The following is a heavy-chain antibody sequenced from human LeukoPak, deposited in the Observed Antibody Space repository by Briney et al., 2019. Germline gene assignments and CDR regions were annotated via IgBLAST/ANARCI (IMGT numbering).Heavy chain of an antibody. Sequence: GGSLRLSCAASGFTFSRCEMNWVRQAPGKGLEWVSYISSSGSTIYYADSVKGRFTISRDNAKNSLYLQMNSLRAEDSAIYYCARDPYSGNYGAYYYYYMDVWGKGTTVTISS. J-gene: IGHJ6*03. CDR3: ARDPYSGNYGAYYYYYMDV. V-gene: IGHV3-48*03. CDR1: GFTFSRCE. CDR2: ISSSGSTI. D-gene: IGHD1-26*01.